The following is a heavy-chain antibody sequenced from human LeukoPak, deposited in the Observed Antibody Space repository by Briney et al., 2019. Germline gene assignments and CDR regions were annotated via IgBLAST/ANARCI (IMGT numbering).Heavy chain of an antibody. V-gene: IGHV1-18*01. J-gene: IGHJ6*02. D-gene: IGHD3-22*01. Sequence: GASVTVSCMTSGYTFNAYGITWVRQAPGQGLEWMAWSSGTGYNTEYAQKFQGRVTMTRDTSTSTVYMELSSLRSEDTAAYYCARAMTYYDSSGYYKDYYGMDVWGQGTTVTVSS. CDR2: SSGTGYNT. CDR3: ARAMTYYDSSGYYKDYYGMDV. CDR1: GYTFNAYG.